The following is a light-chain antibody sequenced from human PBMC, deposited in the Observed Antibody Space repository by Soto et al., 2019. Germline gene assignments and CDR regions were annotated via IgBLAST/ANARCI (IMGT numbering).Light chain of an antibody. CDR2: EVS. CDR3: SSYAGSSTWV. Sequence: QSVPTQPPSASGSPGQSATISCTGTSSDVGGYNYVSWYQQYPGKAPKLMIYEVSKRPSGVPDRFSGSKSGNTASLTVSGLQADDEADYYCSSYAGSSTWVFGGGTQLTVL. J-gene: IGLJ3*02. CDR1: SSDVGGYNY. V-gene: IGLV2-8*01.